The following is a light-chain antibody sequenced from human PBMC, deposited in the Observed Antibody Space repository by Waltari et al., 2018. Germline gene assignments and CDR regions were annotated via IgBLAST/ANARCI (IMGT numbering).Light chain of an antibody. CDR1: QGISSY. V-gene: IGKV1-8*01. Sequence: AIRMTQSPSSFSASTGARVTITCRASQGISSYLAWYQQKPGKAPKLLIYAASTLQSGVPSRFSGSGCGTDFTLTISCLQSEDFATYYCQQYYSYPQLTFGGGTKVEIK. CDR2: AAS. CDR3: QQYYSYPQLT. J-gene: IGKJ4*01.